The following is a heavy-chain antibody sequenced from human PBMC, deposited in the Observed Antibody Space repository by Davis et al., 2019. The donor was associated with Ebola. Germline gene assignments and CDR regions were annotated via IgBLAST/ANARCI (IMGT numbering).Heavy chain of an antibody. V-gene: IGHV1-18*01. Sequence: AASVKVSCKASGGTLRTHGMSWVRQAPGQGLEWMGWISAYNGNTNYAQKLQGRVTMTTDTSTSTAYMELRSLRSDDTAVYYCARAQFPTTSDHWGQGTLVTVSS. CDR3: ARAQFPTTSDH. D-gene: IGHD1-1*01. CDR2: ISAYNGNT. CDR1: GGTLRTHG. J-gene: IGHJ4*02.